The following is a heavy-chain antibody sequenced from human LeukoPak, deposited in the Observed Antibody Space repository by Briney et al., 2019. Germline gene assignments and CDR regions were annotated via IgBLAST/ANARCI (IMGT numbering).Heavy chain of an antibody. CDR3: ARDSSYYGEGYFQH. Sequence: GGSLRLSCAASGFTFSGYSMNWVRQAPGKGLEWISYISGASSVTYYADTVKGRFTISRDNAKNSLYLQMNSLRAEDTAVYYCARDSSYYGEGYFQHWGQGTLVTVSS. D-gene: IGHD4-17*01. CDR1: GFTFSGYS. CDR2: ISGASSVT. J-gene: IGHJ1*01. V-gene: IGHV3-48*01.